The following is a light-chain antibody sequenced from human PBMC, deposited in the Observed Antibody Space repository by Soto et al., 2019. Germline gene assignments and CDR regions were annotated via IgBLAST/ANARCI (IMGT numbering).Light chain of an antibody. Sequence: QSVLTQPASVSGSPGQSITVSCTGTSSDLGGYNYVSWYQHHPGKAPKLMIYEVSNRPSGVSNRFSGSKSGNTASLTISGLQAEDEAEYDCSSYTSSDTLVFGPVTKVNVL. CDR2: EVS. CDR1: SSDLGGYNY. V-gene: IGLV2-14*01. CDR3: SSYTSSDTLV. J-gene: IGLJ1*01.